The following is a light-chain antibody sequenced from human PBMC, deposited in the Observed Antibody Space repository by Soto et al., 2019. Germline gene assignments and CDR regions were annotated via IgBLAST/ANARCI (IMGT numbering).Light chain of an antibody. J-gene: IGLJ1*01. CDR3: QVWDIMTDNYV. CDR2: YDS. CDR1: NIGDKR. Sequence: SYELTQPPSVSVAPEKTTTITCGGNNIGDKRVHWYRQKSGQAPVLLISYDSDRPSGIPERCSGSNSGNTATLTISRVEAGDEADYYCQVWDIMTDNYVFGGGTKLTVL. V-gene: IGLV3-21*04.